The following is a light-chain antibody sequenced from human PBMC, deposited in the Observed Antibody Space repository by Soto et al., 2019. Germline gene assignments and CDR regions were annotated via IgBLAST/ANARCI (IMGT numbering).Light chain of an antibody. J-gene: IGKJ5*01. CDR3: QQSHTIPIT. CDR2: GAS. Sequence: DIHLAQSPSSLYVSVGDRVTITCRARQSISNYLNWYQQKPGQAPRLLIYGASNSQSGVPSRFSGSGSGTDFTLTISSLQPEDIATYYCQQSHTIPITFGPGTRLEI. V-gene: IGKV1-39*01. CDR1: QSISNY.